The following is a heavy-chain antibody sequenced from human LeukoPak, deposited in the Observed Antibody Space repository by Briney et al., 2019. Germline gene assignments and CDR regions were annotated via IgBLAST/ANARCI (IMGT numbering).Heavy chain of an antibody. CDR2: ISAYNGNT. V-gene: IGHV1-18*01. D-gene: IGHD1-26*01. Sequence: RRASVKVSCKASGYTFTSYGISWVRQASGQGLEWMGWISAYNGNTNYAQKLQGRVTMTTDTSTSTAYMELRSLRSDDTAVYYCARDILGAAHFDYRGQGTLVTVSS. J-gene: IGHJ4*02. CDR3: ARDILGAAHFDY. CDR1: GYTFTSYG.